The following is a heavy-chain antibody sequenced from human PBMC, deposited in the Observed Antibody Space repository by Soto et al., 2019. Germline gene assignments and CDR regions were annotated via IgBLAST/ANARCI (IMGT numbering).Heavy chain of an antibody. CDR2: VPGSGGST. V-gene: IGHV3-23*01. CDR3: ALRGVSTTFFDY. Sequence: PGGSLRLSCAASGFTLSNYPIHWVRQAPGKGLEWVSAVPGSGGSTYYADSVKGRFTISRDNSKNTLYLQMNSLRVEDTAIYYCALRGVSTTFFDYWGQGALVTVSS. J-gene: IGHJ4*02. D-gene: IGHD3-10*01. CDR1: GFTLSNYP.